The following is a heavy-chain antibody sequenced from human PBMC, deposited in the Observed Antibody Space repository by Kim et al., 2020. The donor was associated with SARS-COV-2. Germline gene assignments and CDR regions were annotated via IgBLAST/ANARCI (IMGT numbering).Heavy chain of an antibody. CDR1: GFTFSSYG. J-gene: IGHJ6*02. V-gene: IGHV3-30*18. D-gene: IGHD1-26*01. CDR2: ISYDGSNK. Sequence: GGSLRLSCAASGFTFSSYGMHWVRQAPGKGLEWVAVISYDGSNKYYADSVKGRFTISRDNSKNTLYLQMNSLRAEDTAVYYCAKDGLWELLPYYYYYYGMDVGAKGPRSPSP. CDR3: AKDGLWELLPYYYYYYGMDV.